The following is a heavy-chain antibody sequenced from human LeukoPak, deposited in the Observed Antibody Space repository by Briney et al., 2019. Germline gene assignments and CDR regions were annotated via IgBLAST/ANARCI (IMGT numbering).Heavy chain of an antibody. CDR2: IYNSGST. Sequence: SETLSLTCTVSGGSISSYYWRWIRQPAGKGLEWIGSIYNSGSTNYNPSLKSRVTMSVDTSKNQFSLKITSMTASDSAVYDCARGDISGYSDWVDPWGQGTLVTVSS. V-gene: IGHV4-4*07. CDR1: GGSISSYY. D-gene: IGHD3-22*01. CDR3: ARGDISGYSDWVDP. J-gene: IGHJ5*02.